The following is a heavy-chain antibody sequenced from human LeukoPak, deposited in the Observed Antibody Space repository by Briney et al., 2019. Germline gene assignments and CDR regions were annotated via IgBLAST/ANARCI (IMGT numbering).Heavy chain of an antibody. D-gene: IGHD6-13*01. CDR3: AKDKAAADPSFDY. Sequence: LSGGSLRLSCAASGFTFSSYAMSWVRQAPGKGLEWVSAISGSGGSTYYADSVKGRFTISRDNSKNTLYLQMNSLRAEDTAVYYCAKDKAAADPSFDYWGQGTLVTVSS. CDR1: GFTFSSYA. J-gene: IGHJ4*02. CDR2: ISGSGGST. V-gene: IGHV3-23*01.